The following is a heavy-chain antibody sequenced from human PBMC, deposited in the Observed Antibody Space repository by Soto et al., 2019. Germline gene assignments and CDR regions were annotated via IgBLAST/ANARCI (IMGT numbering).Heavy chain of an antibody. J-gene: IGHJ4*02. D-gene: IGHD2-2*01. CDR3: AKSSHLYVVPAAVYFDD. CDR2: IGGSDGRP. V-gene: IGHV3-23*01. Sequence: GGALRLSCGDSGFTFSSYAMSWVRQAPGKGLEWVSAIGGSDGRPYYADSVKGRFAISRDNSKNTLFLQMSSLRAEDSAVYYCAKSSHLYVVPAAVYFDDWGQGTLVTVSS. CDR1: GFTFSSYA.